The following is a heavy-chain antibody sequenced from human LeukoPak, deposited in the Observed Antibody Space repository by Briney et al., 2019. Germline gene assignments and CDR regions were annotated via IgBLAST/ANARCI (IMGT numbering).Heavy chain of an antibody. CDR1: GDSVSSNSAA. CDR2: TYYGSKWYN. J-gene: IGHJ4*02. D-gene: IGHD6-19*01. CDR3: ARDAGSGWSSFDY. V-gene: IGHV6-1*01. Sequence: PSLTLSLTCAISGDSVSSNSAAWNWIRQSPSRGLEWLGRTYYGSKWYNDYAVSMKSRITINPDTSKDQFSLQLNSVTPEDTAVYYCARDAGSGWSSFDYWGQGTLVTVSS.